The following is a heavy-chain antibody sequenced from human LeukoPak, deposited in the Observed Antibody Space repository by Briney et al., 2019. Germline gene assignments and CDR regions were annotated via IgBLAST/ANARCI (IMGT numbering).Heavy chain of an antibody. V-gene: IGHV4-59*01. CDR2: IYYSGSI. J-gene: IGHJ4*02. CDR1: GGSISTYY. D-gene: IGHD5-12*01. Sequence: PSETLPLTCTVSGGSISTYYWSWIRQSPGKGLEWIGHIYYSGSIKYNPSLKSRVTISLDTSKNQFSLKLTSVIAADTAVYYCARGPYSGYTLRPLDYWGQGTLVTVSS. CDR3: ARGPYSGYTLRPLDY.